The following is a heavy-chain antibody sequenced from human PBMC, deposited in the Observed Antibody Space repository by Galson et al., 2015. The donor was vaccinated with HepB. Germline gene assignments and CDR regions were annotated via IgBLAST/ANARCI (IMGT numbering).Heavy chain of an antibody. CDR3: ARDGSGSYGNY. CDR2: ISSSSSYI. CDR1: GFTFSSYS. D-gene: IGHD3-10*01. J-gene: IGHJ4*02. Sequence: SLRLSCAASGFTFSSYSMNWVRQAPGKGLEWVSSISSSSSYIYYADSVKGRFTISRDNAKNSLYLQMNSLRAEDTAVYYCARDGSGSYGNYWGQGTLVTVSS. V-gene: IGHV3-21*01.